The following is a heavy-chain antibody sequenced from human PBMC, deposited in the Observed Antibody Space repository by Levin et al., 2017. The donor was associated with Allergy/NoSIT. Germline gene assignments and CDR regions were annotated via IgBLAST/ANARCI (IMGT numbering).Heavy chain of an antibody. Sequence: SGGSLRLSCAASGFTFSDYYMSWIRQAPGKGLEWVSYISSSSSYTNYADSVKGRFTISRDNAKNSLYLQMNSLRAEDTAVYYCAASWAGYSSSWYPTPFDYWGQGTLVTVSS. D-gene: IGHD6-13*01. J-gene: IGHJ4*02. V-gene: IGHV3-11*06. CDR3: AASWAGYSSSWYPTPFDY. CDR2: ISSSSSYT. CDR1: GFTFSDYY.